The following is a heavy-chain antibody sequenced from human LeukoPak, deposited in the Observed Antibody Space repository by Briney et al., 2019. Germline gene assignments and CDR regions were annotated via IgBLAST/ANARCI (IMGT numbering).Heavy chain of an antibody. CDR1: GFTFSNYG. J-gene: IGHJ3*02. CDR2: ISYDGSNK. Sequence: GGSLRLSCAASGFTFSNYGMHWVRQAPGKGLEWVAVISYDGSNKYYADSVKGRFTISRDNSKNTLYLQMNSLRAEDTAVYYCAKGLRFLEWLSNDAFDIWGQGTMVTVSS. D-gene: IGHD3-3*01. V-gene: IGHV3-30*18. CDR3: AKGLRFLEWLSNDAFDI.